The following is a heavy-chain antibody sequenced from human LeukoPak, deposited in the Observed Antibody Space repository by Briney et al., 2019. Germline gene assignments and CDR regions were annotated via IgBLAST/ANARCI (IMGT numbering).Heavy chain of an antibody. CDR1: GGSISSSSYY. D-gene: IGHD6-19*01. V-gene: IGHV4-39*01. J-gene: IGHJ4*02. CDR2: IYYSAST. CDR3: ARGEYGSGWFPPDY. Sequence: SGPGLVKPSETLSLTCTVSGGSISSSSYYWGWIRQPPGKGLEWIGSIYYSASTYYNPSLKSRVTISVDTSKNQFSLKLSSVTAADTAVYYCARGEYGSGWFPPDYWGQGTLVTVSS.